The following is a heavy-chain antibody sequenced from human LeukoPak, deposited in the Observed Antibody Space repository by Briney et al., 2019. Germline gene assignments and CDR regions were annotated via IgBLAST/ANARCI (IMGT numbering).Heavy chain of an antibody. CDR2: ISPDGNRE. D-gene: IGHD2-15*01. CDR3: ASTFPYCSSGTCAW. Sequence: GGSLRLSCAASGLTFSSYWMTWVRQGPGKGLEWVATISPDGNRENYVDSVKGRFSISRDNAKNSLFLQMRSLRAEDTAMYYCASTFPYCSSGTCAWGGQGTLVTVSS. V-gene: IGHV3-7*01. CDR1: GLTFSSYW. J-gene: IGHJ4*02.